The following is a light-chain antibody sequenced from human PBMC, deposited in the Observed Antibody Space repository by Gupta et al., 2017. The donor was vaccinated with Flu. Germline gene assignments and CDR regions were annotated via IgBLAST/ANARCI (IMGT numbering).Light chain of an antibody. J-gene: IGKJ5*01. V-gene: IGKV2-30*02. Sequence: VTLVQSSGVSCKSSRRLVHCDRNTYLLWFQQRPGESPRRLIEDVARGASGVPGRFSGRGSGTDFTLKNSSVEPEDFGDYDCMPGTGWPNAFGQGTQLEIE. CDR3: MPGTGWPNA. CDR2: DVA. CDR1: RRLVHCDRNTY.